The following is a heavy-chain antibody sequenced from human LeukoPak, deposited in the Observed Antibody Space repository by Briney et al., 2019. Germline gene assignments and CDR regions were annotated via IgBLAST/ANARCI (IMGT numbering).Heavy chain of an antibody. Sequence: ASAKVSCKASGYTFTSYGISWVRQAPGQGLEWMGWISAYNGNTNYAQKLQGRVTMTTDTSTSTAYMELRSLRSDDTAVYYCARDVQSQTTQFFNYGMDVWGQGTTVTVSS. CDR1: GYTFTSYG. J-gene: IGHJ6*02. CDR3: ARDVQSQTTQFFNYGMDV. V-gene: IGHV1-18*01. CDR2: ISAYNGNT. D-gene: IGHD4-17*01.